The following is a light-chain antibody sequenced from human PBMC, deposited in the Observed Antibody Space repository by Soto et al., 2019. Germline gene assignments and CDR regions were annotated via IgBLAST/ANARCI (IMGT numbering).Light chain of an antibody. V-gene: IGLV2-14*03. Sequence: QSALTQPASVSGSPGQSITFSCTGTSSDIGGSMYVSWYQQHPGEAPKLIIYDVSYRPSGVSNRFSGSKSGNTASLTISGLQAEDEAVYYCSSYTSSSTRVFGGGTQLTV. CDR1: SSDIGGSMY. CDR2: DVS. J-gene: IGLJ2*01. CDR3: SSYTSSSTRV.